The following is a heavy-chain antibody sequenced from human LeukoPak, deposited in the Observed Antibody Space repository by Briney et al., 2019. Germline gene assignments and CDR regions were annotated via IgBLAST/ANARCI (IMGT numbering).Heavy chain of an antibody. Sequence: SQTLSLTCTVSGGSISSYYWSWIRQPPGKGLEWIGYIHYSGSTTYNPSLKSRVTISVDTSKNQFSLKLSSVTAADTAVYYCARTTEGYCRGRSCYSYYYYMDVWGKGTTVTVSS. CDR1: GGSISSYY. CDR3: ARTTEGYCRGRSCYSYYYYMDV. V-gene: IGHV4-59*01. D-gene: IGHD2-15*01. J-gene: IGHJ6*03. CDR2: IHYSGST.